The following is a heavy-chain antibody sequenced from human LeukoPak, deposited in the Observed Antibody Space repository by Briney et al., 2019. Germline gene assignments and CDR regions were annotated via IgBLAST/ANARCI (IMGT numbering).Heavy chain of an antibody. CDR2: ISSSGSTI. D-gene: IGHD3-10*01. Sequence: PGGSLRLSCAASGFTFSSYEMNWVRQPPGKGLEWVSYISSSGSTIYYADSVKGRFTISRDNAKNSLYLQMNSLRAEDTAVYYCARGLLLCFGELDRWFDPWGQGTLVTVSS. CDR3: ARGLLLCFGELDRWFDP. J-gene: IGHJ5*02. V-gene: IGHV3-48*03. CDR1: GFTFSSYE.